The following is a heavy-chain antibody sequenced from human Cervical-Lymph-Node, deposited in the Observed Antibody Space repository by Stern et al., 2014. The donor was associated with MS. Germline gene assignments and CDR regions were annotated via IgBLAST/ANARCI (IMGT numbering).Heavy chain of an antibody. V-gene: IGHV3-72*01. D-gene: IGHD1-26*01. J-gene: IGHJ6*02. Sequence: EDQMVEYGGGLVQPGGSLRLSCAASGFTCSDHYMDWVRQAPGQGLEWVGRTRNKANGYTTVYAASVAGRFAISRDDSENSLYLQMNSLKIEDTAVYYCARGYHSFDVWGQGTTVTVSS. CDR3: ARGYHSFDV. CDR2: TRNKANGYTT. CDR1: GFTCSDHY.